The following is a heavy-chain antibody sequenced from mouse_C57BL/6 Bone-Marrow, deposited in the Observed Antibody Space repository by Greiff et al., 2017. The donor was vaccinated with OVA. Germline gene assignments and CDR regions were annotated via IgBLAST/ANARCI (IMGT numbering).Heavy chain of an antibody. V-gene: IGHV2-5*01. CDR3: ASCDVWFAY. J-gene: IGHJ3*01. Sequence: QLQQSGPGLVQPSQSLSITCTVPGFSLTRYGVHWVRQSPGKGLVWLGVIWRGGSTDYNAAFMSRLSITKDNSKSQAFIEMNSLQADDTGIYYCASCDVWFAYWGQGTLVTVSA. CDR2: IWRGGST. CDR1: GFSLTRYG.